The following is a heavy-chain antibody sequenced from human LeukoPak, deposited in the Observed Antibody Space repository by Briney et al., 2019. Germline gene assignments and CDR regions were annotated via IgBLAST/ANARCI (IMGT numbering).Heavy chain of an antibody. J-gene: IGHJ5*02. D-gene: IGHD3-3*01. CDR3: ARGPETFPDYDFWSGLTFDP. CDR1: GFTFSSYN. Sequence: GGSLRLSCAASGFTFSSYNMNWVRQAPGEGLEWISHIRTSSSYIYYADSVKGRFTISRDNAKNSLYLQMNSLRAEDTAVYYCARGPETFPDYDFWSGLTFDPWGQGTLVTVSS. V-gene: IGHV3-21*05. CDR2: IRTSSSYI.